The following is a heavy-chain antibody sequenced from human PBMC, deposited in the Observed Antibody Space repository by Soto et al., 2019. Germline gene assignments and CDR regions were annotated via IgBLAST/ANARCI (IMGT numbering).Heavy chain of an antibody. V-gene: IGHV4-39*01. CDR2: VYYNENT. CDR3: ARPERPYGSPGWLDT. Sequence: SETLSLTCSVSGGSISSFTYYWGWIRQPPGKGLEWIGTVYYNENTYYNPSLKSRVTITVDTAKNQFSLNLRSVTAADTAMYFCARPERPYGSPGWLDTWGPGTLATVSS. CDR1: GGSISSFTYY. D-gene: IGHD4-17*01. J-gene: IGHJ5*02.